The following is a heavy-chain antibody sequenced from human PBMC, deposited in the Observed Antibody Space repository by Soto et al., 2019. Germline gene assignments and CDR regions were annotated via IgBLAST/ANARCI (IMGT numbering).Heavy chain of an antibody. CDR2: INPNGGRT. CDR1: RYTFTNYY. D-gene: IGHD6-19*01. Sequence: QVQLVQSGAEVKKPGASVQVSCKASRYTFTNYYMHWVRQAPGQGLEWMGIINPNGGRTTYARKFQGRVTMTRDTSTNTVYMELSGLTSEDTAVYYCARASGRGWYNWFDTWGQGTLLTVSS. CDR3: ARASGRGWYNWFDT. V-gene: IGHV1-46*01. J-gene: IGHJ5*02.